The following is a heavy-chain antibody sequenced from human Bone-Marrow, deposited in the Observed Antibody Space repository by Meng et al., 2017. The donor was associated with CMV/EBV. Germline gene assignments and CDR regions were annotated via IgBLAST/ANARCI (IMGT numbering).Heavy chain of an antibody. V-gene: IGHV5-51*01. CDR3: ARWDPHDAFDI. Sequence: KVSCKGSGYSFTSYWIGWVRQMPGKGLERMGIIYPGDSDTKYSPSFQGQVTISADKSISTAYLQWSSLKASDTAMYYCARWDPHDAFDIWGQGTMVTV. CDR2: IYPGDSDT. D-gene: IGHD1-26*01. J-gene: IGHJ3*02. CDR1: GYSFTSYW.